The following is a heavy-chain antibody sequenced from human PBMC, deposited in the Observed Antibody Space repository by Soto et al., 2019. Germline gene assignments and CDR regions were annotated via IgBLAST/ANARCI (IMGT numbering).Heavy chain of an antibody. D-gene: IGHD3-9*01. J-gene: IGHJ4*02. CDR2: ISYDGSNK. CDR1: GVTFSSYA. V-gene: IGHV3-30-3*01. Sequence: PGGSLRLSCAASGVTFSSYAMHWVRQAPGKGLEWVAVISYDGSNKYYADSVKGRFTISRDNSKNTLYLQMNSLRAEDTAVYYCARDSALLRYFDWAFDYWGQGTLVTVSS. CDR3: ARDSALLRYFDWAFDY.